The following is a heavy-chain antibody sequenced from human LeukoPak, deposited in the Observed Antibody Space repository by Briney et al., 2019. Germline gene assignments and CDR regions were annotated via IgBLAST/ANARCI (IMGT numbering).Heavy chain of an antibody. CDR1: GFTFNDHY. Sequence: PGGSLRLSCAASGFTFNDHYMDWVRQAPGKGLEWVAVIWYDGSNKYYADSVKGRFTISRDNSKNTLYLQMNSLRAEDTAVYYCARDGTGSGFDYWGQGTLVTVSS. CDR3: ARDGTGSGFDY. D-gene: IGHD1-7*01. V-gene: IGHV3-33*08. J-gene: IGHJ4*02. CDR2: IWYDGSNK.